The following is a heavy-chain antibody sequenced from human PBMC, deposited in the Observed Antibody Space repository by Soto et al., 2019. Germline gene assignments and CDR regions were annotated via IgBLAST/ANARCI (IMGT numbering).Heavy chain of an antibody. D-gene: IGHD6-19*01. CDR3: AKYSSGWSVPYYYGMDV. CDR1: GFTFKNYP. J-gene: IGHJ6*02. CDR2: ISGSGETS. Sequence: EVQLLESGGGLIHPGGSLRLSCAASGFTFKNYPMSWVRQAPGKGLEWVSAISGSGETSSYADSVKGRFTISRDNSKSTLYLQLDSLRAEDTALYYCAKYSSGWSVPYYYGMDVWGQGTTVTVSS. V-gene: IGHV3-23*01.